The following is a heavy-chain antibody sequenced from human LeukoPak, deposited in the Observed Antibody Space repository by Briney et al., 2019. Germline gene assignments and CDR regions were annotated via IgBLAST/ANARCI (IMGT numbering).Heavy chain of an antibody. CDR2: IYGSGTT. D-gene: IGHD3-10*01. Sequence: PSETLSLTCTVSGGSISSYWSWIRQPAGKGLEWTGRIYGSGTTTYNPSLKSRVSMSIDTSKNQFSLKLMSVTAADTAVYYCARDSGTTGEVKFDPWGQGTLVTVSS. J-gene: IGHJ5*02. CDR1: GGSISSY. CDR3: ARDSGTTGEVKFDP. V-gene: IGHV4-4*07.